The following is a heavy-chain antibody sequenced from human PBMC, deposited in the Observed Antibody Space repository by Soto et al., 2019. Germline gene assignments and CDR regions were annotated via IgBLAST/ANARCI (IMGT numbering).Heavy chain of an antibody. J-gene: IGHJ6*02. CDR2: ISAYNGNT. Sequence: QVQLVQSGAEVKKPGASVKVSCKASGYTFTSYGISWVRQAPGQGLEWMGWISAYNGNTNYAQKLQGRVTMTTDTSTSTAYRELRSLRSDDTAVYYCAREHDYGDYVGYYYYGMDVWGQGTTVTVSS. CDR1: GYTFTSYG. V-gene: IGHV1-18*01. D-gene: IGHD4-17*01. CDR3: AREHDYGDYVGYYYYGMDV.